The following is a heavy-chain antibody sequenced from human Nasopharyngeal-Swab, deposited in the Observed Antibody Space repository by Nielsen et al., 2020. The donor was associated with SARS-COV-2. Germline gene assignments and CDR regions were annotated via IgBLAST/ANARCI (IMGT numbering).Heavy chain of an antibody. CDR2: TYYRSKWYN. D-gene: IGHD6-13*01. CDR1: GDSVSSNSAA. CDR3: ARAPSFIAAAGEFDY. J-gene: IGHJ4*02. Sequence: SFAISGDSVSSNSAAWNWIRQSPSRGLEWLGRTYYRSKWYNDYAVSVKSRITINPDTSKNQFSLQLNSVTPEDTAVYYCARAPSFIAAAGEFDYWGQGTLVTVSS. V-gene: IGHV6-1*01.